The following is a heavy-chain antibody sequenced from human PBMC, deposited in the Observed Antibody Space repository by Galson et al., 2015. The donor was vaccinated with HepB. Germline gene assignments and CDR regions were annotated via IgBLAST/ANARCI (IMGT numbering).Heavy chain of an antibody. CDR2: IIPIFGTA. CDR1: GGTFSSYA. CDR3: AVDTAMVKIGYYYCGTHV. J-gene: IGHJ6*02. V-gene: IGHV1-69*13. Sequence: SVKVSCKASGGTFSSYAISWVRQAPGQGLEWMGGIIPIFGTANYAQKFQGRVTITADESTSTAYMELSSLRSEDTAVYYCAVDTAMVKIGYYYCGTHVWRQGTTVTLSS. D-gene: IGHD5-18*01.